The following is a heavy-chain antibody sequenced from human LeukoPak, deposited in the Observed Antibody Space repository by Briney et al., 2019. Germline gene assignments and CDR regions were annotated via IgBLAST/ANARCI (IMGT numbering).Heavy chain of an antibody. Sequence: ASVKVSFTASGYTFTIYYMHWVRQAPGQGLEWMGIINPSGGSTSYAQKFQGRVTMTRDTSTSTVYMELSSLRSEDTAVYYCARDGYYYDSSGYYYFDYWGQGTLVTVSS. D-gene: IGHD3-22*01. CDR2: INPSGGST. CDR1: GYTFTIYY. J-gene: IGHJ4*02. CDR3: ARDGYYYDSSGYYYFDY. V-gene: IGHV1-46*01.